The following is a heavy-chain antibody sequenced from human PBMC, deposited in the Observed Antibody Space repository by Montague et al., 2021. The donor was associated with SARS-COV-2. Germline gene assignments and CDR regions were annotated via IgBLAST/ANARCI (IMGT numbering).Heavy chain of an antibody. CDR3: AREFPGDYGYYYYYSMDV. CDR1: GFTFSTFA. D-gene: IGHD4/OR15-4a*01. CDR2: ISGGVGHT. J-gene: IGHJ6*03. Sequence: SLRLSCAASGFTFSTFAMSWVRQAPGRGLEWVSSISGGVGHTYYXDSVKGRFSVSRDNSENTLYLQMASLRVEDTAVYFCAREFPGDYGYYYYYSMDVWGKGTTVTVSS. V-gene: IGHV3-23*01.